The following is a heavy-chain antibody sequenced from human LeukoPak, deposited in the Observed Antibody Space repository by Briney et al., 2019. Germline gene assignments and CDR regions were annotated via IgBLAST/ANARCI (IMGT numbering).Heavy chain of an antibody. CDR3: ARGKSIAVAVDY. D-gene: IGHD6-19*01. CDR1: GGSISSYY. Sequence: SETLSLTCTVSGGSISSYYWSWIRQPPGKGLEWIGYIYYSGSTNYNPSLKSRVTMSVDTSKNQFSLKLSSVTAADTAVYYCARGKSIAVAVDYWGQGTLVTVSS. V-gene: IGHV4-59*01. CDR2: IYYSGST. J-gene: IGHJ4*02.